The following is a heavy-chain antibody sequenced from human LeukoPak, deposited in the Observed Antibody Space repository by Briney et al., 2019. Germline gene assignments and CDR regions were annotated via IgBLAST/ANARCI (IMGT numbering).Heavy chain of an antibody. J-gene: IGHJ4*02. Sequence: GASVKVSCKASGGTFSSYAISWVRQAPGQGLEWMGGIIPIFGTANYAQKFQGRVTITADESTSTAYMELSSLRSEDTAVYYCARSDRGGLAVPHTIDYWGQGTLVTVSS. CDR2: IIPIFGTA. D-gene: IGHD3-10*01. CDR1: GGTFSSYA. CDR3: ARSDRGGLAVPHTIDY. V-gene: IGHV1-69*13.